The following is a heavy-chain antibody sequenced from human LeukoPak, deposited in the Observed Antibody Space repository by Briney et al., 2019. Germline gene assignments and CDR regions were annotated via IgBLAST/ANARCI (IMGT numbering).Heavy chain of an antibody. J-gene: IGHJ4*02. CDR3: ARGGWFGESPFDY. CDR2: IYTSGST. Sequence: SETLSLACTVSGGSISSGPYYWSWIRQPAGKGLEWIGRIYTSGSTNYNPSLKSRVTISLDTSKNQFSLKLSSVTAADTAVYYCARGGWFGESPFDYWGQGTLVTVSS. D-gene: IGHD3-10*01. CDR1: GGSISSGPYY. V-gene: IGHV4-61*02.